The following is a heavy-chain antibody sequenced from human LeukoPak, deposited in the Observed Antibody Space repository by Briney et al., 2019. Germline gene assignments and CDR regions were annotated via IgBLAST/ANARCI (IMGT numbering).Heavy chain of an antibody. CDR2: ISYDGSNK. Sequence: GGSLRLSCAASGFTFSSYGMHWVRQAPGKGLEWVAVISYDGSNKYYADSVKGRFTISRDNSENTLYLQMNSLRAEDTAVYCCAKVPPSDYWGQGTLVTVSS. CDR3: AKVPPSDY. CDR1: GFTFSSYG. V-gene: IGHV3-30*18. J-gene: IGHJ4*02.